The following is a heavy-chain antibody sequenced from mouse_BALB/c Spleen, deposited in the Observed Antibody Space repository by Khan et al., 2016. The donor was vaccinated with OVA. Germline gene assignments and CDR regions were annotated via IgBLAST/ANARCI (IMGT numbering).Heavy chain of an antibody. Sequence: QVQLQQSGAELAKPGASVKMSCKASGYTFINYWILWVKQRPGQGLEWIGYINPSTGYTEYNQNFKDKATLTADKSPSTAYMQLSSLTSEDSEVYYCARRGLRWDFDYWGQGTTLTVSS. D-gene: IGHD1-1*01. CDR3: ARRGLRWDFDY. CDR2: INPSTGYT. V-gene: IGHV1-7*01. J-gene: IGHJ2*01. CDR1: GYTFINYW.